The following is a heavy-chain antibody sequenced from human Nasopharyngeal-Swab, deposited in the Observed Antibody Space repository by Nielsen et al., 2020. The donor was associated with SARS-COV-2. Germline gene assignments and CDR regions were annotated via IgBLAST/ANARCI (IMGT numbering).Heavy chain of an antibody. J-gene: IGHJ6*03. CDR3: ARTDRGGSYFSEYYYYMDV. D-gene: IGHD1-26*01. V-gene: IGHV3-21*01. Sequence: GESLKISCAASGFTFSSYSMNWVRQAPGKGLEWVSSISSSSSYIYYADSVKGRFTISRDNAKNSLYLQMNSLRAEDSAVYYCARTDRGGSYFSEYYYYMDVWGTGTTVTVSS. CDR2: ISSSSSYI. CDR1: GFTFSSYS.